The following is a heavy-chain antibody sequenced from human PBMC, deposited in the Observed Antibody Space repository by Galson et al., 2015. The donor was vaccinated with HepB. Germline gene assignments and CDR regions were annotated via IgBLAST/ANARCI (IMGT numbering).Heavy chain of an antibody. J-gene: IGHJ6*02. CDR1: GYTFNNYG. CDR3: ARAGIVVVPATNRYYYYGLDV. CDR2: ISAYNGIT. V-gene: IGHV1-18*04. Sequence: SVKVSCKASGYTFNNYGITWVRQAPGQGLEWMGWISAYNGITNYAQKFQGRVTMTTDTSTSTGYMDLRSLRSDDTAVYYCARAGIVVVPATNRYYYYGLDVWGQGTTVTVSS. D-gene: IGHD2-2*01.